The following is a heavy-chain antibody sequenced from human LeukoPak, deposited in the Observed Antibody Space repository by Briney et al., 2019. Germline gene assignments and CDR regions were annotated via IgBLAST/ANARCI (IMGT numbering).Heavy chain of an antibody. D-gene: IGHD6-6*01. Sequence: PGGSLRLSCAASGFTFSNAWMSWVRQAPGKVLEYAGRIKNKTDGGTTDYAAPGKGRFTISRDDSKNTLYLQMNSLKTEDTAVYYCTTDGVAAACPFSQAFDIWGQGTMVTVSS. CDR2: IKNKTDGGTT. CDR3: TTDGVAAACPFSQAFDI. J-gene: IGHJ3*02. V-gene: IGHV3-15*01. CDR1: GFTFSNAW.